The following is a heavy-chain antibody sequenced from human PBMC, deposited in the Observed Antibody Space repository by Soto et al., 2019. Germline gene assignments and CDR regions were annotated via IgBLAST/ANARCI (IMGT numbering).Heavy chain of an antibody. J-gene: IGHJ6*03. CDR3: ARDSGVYYYYYYMDV. Sequence: GGSLRLSCAASGFTVSSNYMSWVRQAPGKGLEWVSVIYSGGSTYYADSVKGRFTISRDNSKNTLYLQMNSLRAEDTAVYYCARDSGVYYYYYYMDVWGKGTTVTVSS. V-gene: IGHV3-66*01. CDR1: GFTVSSNY. CDR2: IYSGGST.